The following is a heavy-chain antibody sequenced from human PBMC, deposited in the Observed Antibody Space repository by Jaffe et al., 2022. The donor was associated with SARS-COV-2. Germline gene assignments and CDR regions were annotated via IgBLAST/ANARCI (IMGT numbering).Heavy chain of an antibody. CDR1: GGSFSGYY. CDR3: ARDGCSSTSCYQDNWFDP. Sequence: QVQLQQWGAGLLKPSETLSLTCAVYGGSFSGYYWSWIRQPPGKGLEWIGEINHSGSTNYNPSLKSRVTISVDTSKNQFSLKLSSVTAADTAVYYCARDGCSSTSCYQDNWFDPWGQGTLVTVSS. V-gene: IGHV4-34*01. J-gene: IGHJ5*02. D-gene: IGHD2-2*01. CDR2: INHSGST.